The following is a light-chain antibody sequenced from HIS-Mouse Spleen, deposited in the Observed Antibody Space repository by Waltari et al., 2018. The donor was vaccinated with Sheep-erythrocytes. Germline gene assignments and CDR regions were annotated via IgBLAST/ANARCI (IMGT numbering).Light chain of an antibody. CDR2: DVS. Sequence: QSALTQPASVSGSPGQSITISCPCTSSAVGGYTYVSWYQQHPGKAPKLMIYDVSNRPSGVSNRFSGSKSGNTASLTISGLQAEDEADYYCSSYTSSSTFVVFGGGTKLTVL. J-gene: IGLJ2*01. V-gene: IGLV2-14*03. CDR1: SSAVGGYTY. CDR3: SSYTSSSTFVV.